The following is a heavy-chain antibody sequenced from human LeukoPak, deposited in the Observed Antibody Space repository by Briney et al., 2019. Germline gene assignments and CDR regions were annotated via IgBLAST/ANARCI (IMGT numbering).Heavy chain of an antibody. CDR2: IKQDGSEK. D-gene: IGHD3-10*01. J-gene: IGHJ6*04. CDR3: ARDHITMVRGVNYYYGMDV. CDR1: GFTFSSYW. Sequence: GGSLRLSCAASGFTFSSYWMSWARQAPGKGLEWVANIKQDGSEKYYVDSVKGRFTISRDNAKNSLYLQMNSLRAEDTAVYYCARDHITMVRGVNYYYGMDVWGKGTTVTVSS. V-gene: IGHV3-7*03.